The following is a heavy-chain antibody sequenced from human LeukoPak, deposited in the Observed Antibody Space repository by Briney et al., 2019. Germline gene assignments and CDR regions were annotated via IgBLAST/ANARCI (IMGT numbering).Heavy chain of an antibody. V-gene: IGHV1-2*02. CDR3: ARHLKFDGSGYYSPHFDY. D-gene: IGHD3-3*01. CDR2: INTHSGET. CDR1: GYTFKDFF. J-gene: IGHJ4*02. Sequence: GASVKVSCRAFGYTFKDFFMHWVRQAPGQGLEWMGWINTHSGETKYGQKFLGRVTMARDTPISTAYVELARLTSDDTAVYYCARHLKFDGSGYYSPHFDYWGQGTLVTVSS.